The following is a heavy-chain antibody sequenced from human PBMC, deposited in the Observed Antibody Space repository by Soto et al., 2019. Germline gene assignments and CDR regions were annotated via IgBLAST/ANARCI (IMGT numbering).Heavy chain of an antibody. CDR2: ISSSSSYI. D-gene: IGHD1-26*01. J-gene: IGHJ6*04. V-gene: IGHV3-21*01. CDR3: ARDLGISGEGYYYYGMDV. CDR1: GFTFSSYS. Sequence: GGSLRLSCAASGFTFSSYSMNWVRQAPGKGLEWVSSISSSSSYIYYADSVKGRFTISRDNAKNSLYLQMNSLRAEDTAVYYCARDLGISGEGYYYYGMDVWGKGTTVTVSS.